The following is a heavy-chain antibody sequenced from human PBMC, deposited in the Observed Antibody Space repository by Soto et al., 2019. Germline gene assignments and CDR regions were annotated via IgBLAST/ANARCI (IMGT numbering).Heavy chain of an antibody. J-gene: IGHJ5*02. V-gene: IGHV3-23*01. CDR3: TKGGAVVRSAGTLVTIVT. CDR2: VGGLTRST. D-gene: IGHD5-12*01. Sequence: GALLLSCSAPGFTFSNFALSWARQAPGKGLEWVSVVGGLTRSTYYAASVTGRFTIARDDWKSTLYLRMNSLRAEDTAVYYCTKGGAVVRSAGTLVTIVTWGPGALDTVFS. CDR1: GFTFSNFA.